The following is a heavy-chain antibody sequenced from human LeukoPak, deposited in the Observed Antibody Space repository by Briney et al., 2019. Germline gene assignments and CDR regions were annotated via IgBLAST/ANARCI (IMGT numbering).Heavy chain of an antibody. CDR3: AKDLGSSSWEGFDI. J-gene: IGHJ3*02. CDR2: ISGSGGST. Sequence: GGSLRLSCAASGFTFSSYAMSWVRQAPGKGLEWVSAISGSGGSTYYADSVKGRFTISRDNSMNTLYLQMNSLRAEYRDVYYCAKDLGSSSWEGFDIWGQGTMVTVSS. V-gene: IGHV3-23*01. D-gene: IGHD6-13*01. CDR1: GFTFSSYA.